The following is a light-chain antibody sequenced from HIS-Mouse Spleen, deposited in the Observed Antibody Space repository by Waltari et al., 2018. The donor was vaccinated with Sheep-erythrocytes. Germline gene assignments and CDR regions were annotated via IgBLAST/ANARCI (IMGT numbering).Light chain of an antibody. Sequence: SYVLTQPPSVSVAPGQTARITCGGKNIGSKSVHWYQQKPGQAPVLVVYDDSDRPSGIPERFSGSNSGNTATLTISGLQAEDEADYYCCSYAGSYNHVFATGTKVTVL. V-gene: IGLV3-21*02. CDR2: DDS. CDR1: NIGSKS. J-gene: IGLJ1*01. CDR3: CSYAGSYNHV.